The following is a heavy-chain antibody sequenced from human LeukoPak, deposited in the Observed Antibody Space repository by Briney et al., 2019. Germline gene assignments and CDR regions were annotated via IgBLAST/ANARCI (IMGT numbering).Heavy chain of an antibody. CDR3: ARGTRCSSTSCYTRFFAFDI. CDR1: GGSISSYY. V-gene: IGHV4-59*01. CDR2: IYYSGGT. Sequence: SETLSLTCTVSGGSISSYYWSWIRQPPGKGLEWIGYIYYSGGTNYNPSLKSRVTISVDTSKNQFSLKLSSVTAADTAVYYCARGTRCSSTSCYTRFFAFDIWGQGTMVTVSS. J-gene: IGHJ3*02. D-gene: IGHD2-2*02.